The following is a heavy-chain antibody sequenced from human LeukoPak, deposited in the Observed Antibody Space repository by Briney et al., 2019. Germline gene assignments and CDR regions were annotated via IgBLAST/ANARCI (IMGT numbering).Heavy chain of an antibody. Sequence: ASVKVSCKASGYTFTGYYMHWVRQAPGQGLEWMGWINPNSGGTNYAQKFQSRVTMTRDTSISTAYMELSRLRSDDTAVYYCARGGRGYGSGSYDYYMDVWGKGTTVTISS. CDR1: GYTFTGYY. CDR2: INPNSGGT. V-gene: IGHV1-2*02. D-gene: IGHD3-10*01. J-gene: IGHJ6*03. CDR3: ARGGRGYGSGSYDYYMDV.